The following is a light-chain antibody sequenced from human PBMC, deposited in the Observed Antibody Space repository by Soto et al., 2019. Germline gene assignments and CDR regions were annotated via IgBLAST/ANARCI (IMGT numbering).Light chain of an antibody. V-gene: IGLV1-47*01. J-gene: IGLJ7*01. Sequence: QAVVTQPPSVSGTPGQRVTISCSGSRSNIESNYVCWYQQFPGTAPKLLIYRNNRRPSGVPDRFSGSKSGTSASLAISGLRSEDEADFYCAAWDDSLYGWVFGGGTQLTVL. CDR2: RNN. CDR1: RSNIESNY. CDR3: AAWDDSLYGWV.